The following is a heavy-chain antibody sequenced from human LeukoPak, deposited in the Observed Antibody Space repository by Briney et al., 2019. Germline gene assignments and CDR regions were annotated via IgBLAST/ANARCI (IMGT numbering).Heavy chain of an antibody. D-gene: IGHD7-27*01. Sequence: GALRLSCAASGFTFSSYTMSWVRQAPGKGLEWVSTITTSDCNTYYADSVKGRFTVSRDNSKNTLFLQMNSLRAEDTAVYYCAKDGGLWVSAHWGDSWGRGTLVTVSS. CDR2: ITTSDCNT. J-gene: IGHJ4*02. CDR3: AKDGGLWVSAHWGDS. V-gene: IGHV3-23*01. CDR1: GFTFSSYT.